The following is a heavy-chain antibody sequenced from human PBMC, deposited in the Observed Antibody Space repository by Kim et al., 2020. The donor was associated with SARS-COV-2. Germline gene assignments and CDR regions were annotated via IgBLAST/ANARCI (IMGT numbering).Heavy chain of an antibody. D-gene: IGHD3-3*01. CDR2: INQYGDI. Sequence: SETLSLTCALKSGSFSVYYWTWIRQSPGSGLEWIGKINQYGDINYNPSLQNRVTISLDTSKNHFSLQLTSVTAADTAVYYCARRQTVRALEYWGQGTRVTFSS. CDR1: SGSFSVYY. CDR3: ARRQTVRALEY. V-gene: IGHV4-34*01. J-gene: IGHJ4*02.